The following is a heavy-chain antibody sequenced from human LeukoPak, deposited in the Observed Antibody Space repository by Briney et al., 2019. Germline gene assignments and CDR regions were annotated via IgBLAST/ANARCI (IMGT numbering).Heavy chain of an antibody. J-gene: IGHJ4*02. D-gene: IGHD3-22*01. CDR1: GYTFTSYD. V-gene: IGHV1-18*01. Sequence: ASVKVSCKASGYTFTSYDISWVRQAPGQGLEWMGWISAYNGNTNYARKLQGRVTMTTDTSTSTAYMELRSLRSDDTAVYYCARDLIGGEYYYDSSGSDGDDYWGQGTLVTVSS. CDR3: ARDLIGGEYYYDSSGSDGDDY. CDR2: ISAYNGNT.